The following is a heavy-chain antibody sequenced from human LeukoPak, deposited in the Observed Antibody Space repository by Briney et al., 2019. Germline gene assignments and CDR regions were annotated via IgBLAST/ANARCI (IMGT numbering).Heavy chain of an antibody. V-gene: IGHV3-30*18. CDR2: VSYDGSNK. D-gene: IGHD3-16*01. CDR3: AKDRRMMSSYYGMDV. CDR1: GFTFWSDG. J-gene: IGHJ6*02. Sequence: GRSLRLSCAATGFTFWSDGMHWVRQAPGKGLEWVAVVSYDGSNKNYADSVKGRFTISRDNSKNTLYLQLNSLRVEDTAVYYCAKDRRMMSSYYGMDVWGQGTTVTVSS.